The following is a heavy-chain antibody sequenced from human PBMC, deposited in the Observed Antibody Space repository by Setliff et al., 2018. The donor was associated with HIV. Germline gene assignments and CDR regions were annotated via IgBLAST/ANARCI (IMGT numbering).Heavy chain of an antibody. CDR3: ARITPYGSGYY. V-gene: IGHV4-30-4*08. CDR2: IYYSGST. D-gene: IGHD3-10*01. Sequence: SETLSLTCTVSGGSISSGDYYRSWIRQPPGKGLEWIGYIYYSGSTYYNPSLKSRLTILVDTSKNQFSLKLSSVTAADTAVYYCARITPYGSGYYWGQGTLVTVSS. CDR1: GGSISSGDYY. J-gene: IGHJ4*02.